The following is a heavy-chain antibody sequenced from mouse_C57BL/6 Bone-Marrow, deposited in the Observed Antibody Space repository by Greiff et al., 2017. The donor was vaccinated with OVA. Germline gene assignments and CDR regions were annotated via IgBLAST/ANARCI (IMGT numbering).Heavy chain of an antibody. D-gene: IGHD2-5*01. CDR3: ALYYSNSYWYFDV. CDR1: GYTFTSYW. V-gene: IGHV1-52*01. CDR2: IDPSDSET. Sequence: QQPGAELVRPGSSVKLSCKASGYTFTSYWMHWVKQRPIQGLEWIGNIDPSDSETHYNQKFKDKATLTVDKSSSTAYMQLSSLTSEDSAVYYCALYYSNSYWYFDVWGTGTTVTVSS. J-gene: IGHJ1*03.